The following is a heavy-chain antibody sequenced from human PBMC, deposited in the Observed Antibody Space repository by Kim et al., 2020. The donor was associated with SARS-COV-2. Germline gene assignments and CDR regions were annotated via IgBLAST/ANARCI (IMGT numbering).Heavy chain of an antibody. V-gene: IGHV1-46*01. CDR3: AGSSGYQLSDY. D-gene: IGHD3-22*01. CDR2: ISPAGDST. Sequence: QAPGQVLEWMGLISPAGDSTNYAQKFQGRVTITRDTSTSAAYMELSSLGSEDTGLYYCAGSSGYQLSDYWGQGTLVTVSS. J-gene: IGHJ4*02.